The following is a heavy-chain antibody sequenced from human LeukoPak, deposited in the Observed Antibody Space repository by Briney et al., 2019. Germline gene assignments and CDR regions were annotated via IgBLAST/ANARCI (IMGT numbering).Heavy chain of an antibody. CDR3: ATDWH. Sequence: GGSLRLSCAASEFTFSSYSMSWVRQAPGKGLEWVGRIKSKADGGTTDYAAPVKGRFTISRDDSENTLFLQMNSLKTEDTAVYYCATDWHWGQGTLVTVSS. CDR1: EFTFSSYS. CDR2: IKSKADGGTT. J-gene: IGHJ4*02. V-gene: IGHV3-15*01.